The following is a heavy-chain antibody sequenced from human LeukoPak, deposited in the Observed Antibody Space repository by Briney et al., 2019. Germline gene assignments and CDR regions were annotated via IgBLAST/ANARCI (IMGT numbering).Heavy chain of an antibody. CDR3: ARGSGSYRWLVDY. V-gene: IGHV3-23*01. CDR1: GFTFSSYG. CDR2: ISGSGGST. Sequence: GGSLRLSCAASGFTFSSYGMSWVRQAPGKGLEWVSAISGSGGSTYYADSVKGRFTISRDNSKNTLYLQMNSLRAEDTAVYYCARGSGSYRWLVDYWGQGTLVTVSS. D-gene: IGHD1-26*01. J-gene: IGHJ4*02.